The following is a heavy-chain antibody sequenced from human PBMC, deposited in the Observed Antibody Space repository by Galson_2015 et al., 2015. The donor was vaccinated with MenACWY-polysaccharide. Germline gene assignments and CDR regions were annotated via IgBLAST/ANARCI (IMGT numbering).Heavy chain of an antibody. V-gene: IGHV3-23*01. CDR3: AKLPGGSNIIVREYFQH. CDR2: ISGSGGST. Sequence: SLRLSCAASGFTFSSCTMSWVRQAPGKGLEWVSAISGSGGSTNYADSVKGRFTMSRHNSKNTLYLEMNSLRAEDTAVYYCAKLPGGSNIIVREYFQHWGQGTLVTVSS. D-gene: IGHD3-22*01. CDR1: GFTFSSCT. J-gene: IGHJ1*01.